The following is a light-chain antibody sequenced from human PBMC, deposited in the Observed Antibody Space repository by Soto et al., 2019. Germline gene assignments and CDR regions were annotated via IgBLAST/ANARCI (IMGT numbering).Light chain of an antibody. CDR1: SGSVSTNYY. V-gene: IGLV8-61*01. CDR2: HTN. CDR3: VLYISGGTWV. Sequence: QTVVTQEPSFSVSPGWTVTLTCGLNSGSVSTNYYPAWYQQTPGQAPRALIYHTNTRSSGVPDRFSGSILGNKAALTISGAQADDESDYYCVLYISGGTWVFGGGTQLTVL. J-gene: IGLJ3*02.